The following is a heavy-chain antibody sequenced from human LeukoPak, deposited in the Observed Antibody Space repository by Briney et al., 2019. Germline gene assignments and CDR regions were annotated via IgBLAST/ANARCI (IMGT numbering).Heavy chain of an antibody. CDR2: ISYDGGCQ. J-gene: IGHJ6*02. CDR3: AKDRRMMSPHYGMDV. Sequence: GGSLRLSCAASGFTFTSYGKHWVRQAPGKGLEWVTYISYDGGCQYYADSVKGRFTISRDNSKNTVYLQLNSLTPEDTAVYYCAKDRRMMSPHYGMDVWGQGTTVTVSS. CDR1: GFTFTSYG. V-gene: IGHV3-30*18. D-gene: IGHD3-16*01.